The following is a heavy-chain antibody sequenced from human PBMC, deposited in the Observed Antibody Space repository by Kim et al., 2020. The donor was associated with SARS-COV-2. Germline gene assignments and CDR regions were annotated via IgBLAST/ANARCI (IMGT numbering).Heavy chain of an antibody. CDR2: IIPIFGTA. Sequence: SYAISWVRQAPGQGLEWMGGIIPIFGTANYAQKFQGRVTITADESTSTAYMELSSLRSEDTAVYYCARDLRRITMVRGVMGIFDYWGQGTLAT. D-gene: IGHD3-10*01. V-gene: IGHV1-69*01. CDR3: ARDLRRITMVRGVMGIFDY. CDR1: SYA. J-gene: IGHJ4*02.